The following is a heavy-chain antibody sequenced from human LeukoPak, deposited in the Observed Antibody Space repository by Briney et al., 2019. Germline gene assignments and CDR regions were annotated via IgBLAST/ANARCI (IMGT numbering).Heavy chain of an antibody. CDR3: AKGYCSSSTCARFDP. CDR1: GFTFSNYA. V-gene: IGHV3-23*01. D-gene: IGHD2-2*01. J-gene: IGHJ5*02. CDR2: ISGGSNSA. Sequence: GGSLRLSCAASGFTFSNYAMSWVRQAPGKGLEWVSVISGGSNSAYYADSVKGRFTISRDNSKNTLYLQMSSLRAEDTATYYCAKGYCSSSTCARFDPWGQGTLVTVSS.